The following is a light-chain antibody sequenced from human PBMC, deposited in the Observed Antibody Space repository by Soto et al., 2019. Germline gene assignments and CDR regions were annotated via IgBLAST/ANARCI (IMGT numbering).Light chain of an antibody. J-gene: IGKJ4*01. Sequence: IQLTQSPSSLSASVGDRVTITCRASPGISSYLAWYQQKPGKAPKLLIYAASTLQSGVPSRLSGSGSGTDFTLTISSLQPEDFATYYCQQLNSYPLNFGGGTKVEIK. CDR3: QQLNSYPLN. CDR1: PGISSY. V-gene: IGKV1-9*01. CDR2: AAS.